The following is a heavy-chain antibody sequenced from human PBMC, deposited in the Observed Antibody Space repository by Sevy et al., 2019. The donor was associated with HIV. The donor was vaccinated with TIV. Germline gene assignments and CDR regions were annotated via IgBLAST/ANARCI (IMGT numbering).Heavy chain of an antibody. J-gene: IGHJ3*02. CDR2: ISAYNGNT. Sequence: ASVKVSCKASGYTFTSYGISWVRQAPGQGLEWMGWISAYNGNTNYALKLQGRVTMTTDTSTITAYMELRSLRSDDTALYYCARDTIPITRVVVAPGGDAFDIWGQGTMVTVSS. CDR1: GYTFTSYG. D-gene: IGHD3-22*01. CDR3: ARDTIPITRVVVAPGGDAFDI. V-gene: IGHV1-18*04.